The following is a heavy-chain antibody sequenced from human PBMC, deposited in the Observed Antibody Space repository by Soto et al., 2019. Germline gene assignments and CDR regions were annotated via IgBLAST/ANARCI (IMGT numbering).Heavy chain of an antibody. J-gene: IGHJ6*02. V-gene: IGHV1-2*04. CDR1: GYSFTDYH. CDR2: INPKSGGT. Sequence: GASVKVSCKASGYSFTDYHIHWVRQAPVQGLEWLGRINPKSGGTSTAQKFQGWVTMTTDTSISTASMELTRLTSDDTAIYYCARGDSTDCSYGVCSFLYNHDMDVWGRGTTVTVSS. CDR3: ARGDSTDCSYGVCSFLYNHDMDV. D-gene: IGHD2-8*01.